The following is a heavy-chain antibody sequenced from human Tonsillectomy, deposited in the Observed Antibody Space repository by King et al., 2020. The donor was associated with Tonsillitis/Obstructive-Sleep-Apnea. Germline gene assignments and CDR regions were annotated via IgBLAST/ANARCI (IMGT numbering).Heavy chain of an antibody. D-gene: IGHD4-11*01. J-gene: IGHJ6*04. V-gene: IGHV5-51*01. CDR2: IYPGDSDT. CDR1: GYSFTTYW. CDR3: ARIPSYGNCPWDV. Sequence: VQLVESGAEVKKPGESLKISCTGSGYSFTTYWIGWVRQMPGKGLEWMGIIYPGDSDTRYSPSFQGQVTISADKSISTADLQWSSLKASDTAMYYCARIPSYGNCPWDVWGKGTTVTVSS.